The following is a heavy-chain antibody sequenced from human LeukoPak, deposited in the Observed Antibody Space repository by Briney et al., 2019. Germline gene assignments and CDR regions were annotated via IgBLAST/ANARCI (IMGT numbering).Heavy chain of an antibody. CDR1: GFTVSSNY. D-gene: IGHD6-19*01. CDR3: ARDFSRVGSSGWYGGDAFDI. J-gene: IGHJ3*02. V-gene: IGHV3-66*01. Sequence: PGGSLRLSCAASGFTVSSNYMSWVRQAPGKGLEWASVIYSGGSTYYADSVKGRFTISRDNSKNTLYLQMNSLRAEGTAVYYCARDFSRVGSSGWYGGDAFDIWGQGTMVTVSS. CDR2: IYSGGST.